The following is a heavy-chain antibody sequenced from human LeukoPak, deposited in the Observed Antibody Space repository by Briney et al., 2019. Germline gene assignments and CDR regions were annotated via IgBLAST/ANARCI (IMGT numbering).Heavy chain of an antibody. CDR2: IYHSERT. D-gene: IGHD1-20*01. V-gene: IGHV4-38-2*02. Sequence: SETLSLTCTVSGYSIDNGFYWGWIRQPPGKGLEWIGSIYHSERTHYNPSLKSRVTISVDTSKNQFSLKLSSVTAADTAVYYCARVLPITPYFDYWGQGTLVTVSS. CDR3: ARVLPITPYFDY. CDR1: GYSIDNGFY. J-gene: IGHJ4*02.